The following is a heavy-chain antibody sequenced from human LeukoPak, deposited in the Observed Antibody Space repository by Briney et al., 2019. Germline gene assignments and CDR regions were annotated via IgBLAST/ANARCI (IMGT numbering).Heavy chain of an antibody. CDR2: IIGIFGTA. Sequence: ASVKVSCKASGGTFISYAISWVRQAPGQGLVWMGGIIGIFGTAKYAKKFQGRGTITPGESTSTADKELSSLRSEDTAMYYCARHCYYDSSGYYDYWGQGTLVTVSS. V-gene: IGHV1-69*13. D-gene: IGHD3-22*01. CDR3: ARHCYYDSSGYYDY. J-gene: IGHJ4*02. CDR1: GGTFISYA.